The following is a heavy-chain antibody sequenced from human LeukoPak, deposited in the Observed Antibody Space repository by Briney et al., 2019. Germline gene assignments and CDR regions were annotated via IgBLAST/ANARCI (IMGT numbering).Heavy chain of an antibody. CDR2: VYHSGST. CDR1: GDSISSRNIY. V-gene: IGHV4-39*01. J-gene: IGHJ4*02. D-gene: IGHD3-10*01. Sequence: SETLSLTCTVSGDSISSRNIYWGWIRQAPGKGLEWIGTVYHSGSTYYNPSLETRVIISADTSKNQLSLGLSSVTAADTALYYCARHLYFYGSGSRYFDFWGQGTLVTVFS. CDR3: ARHLYFYGSGSRYFDF.